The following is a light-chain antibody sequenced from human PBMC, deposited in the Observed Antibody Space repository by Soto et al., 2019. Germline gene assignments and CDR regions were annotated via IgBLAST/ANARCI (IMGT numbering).Light chain of an antibody. CDR1: RSISIY. CDR2: DAS. CDR3: QQLSNWPLMYT. V-gene: IGKV3-11*01. J-gene: IGKJ2*01. Sequence: EIVLTQSPATLSLSPGERATLSCRDSRSISIYLAWYQQKPGQAPRLLIYDASNRATGIPARFSGSGSGTDFTLTISSLVPEDFAVYYCQQLSNWPLMYTFGQGTKLEIK.